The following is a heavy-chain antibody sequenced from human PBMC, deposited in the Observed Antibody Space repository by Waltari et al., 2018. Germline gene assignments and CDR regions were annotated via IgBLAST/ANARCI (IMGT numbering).Heavy chain of an antibody. D-gene: IGHD4-17*01. CDR2: IIPTLGIA. Sequence: QVQLVQSGAEVKKPGSSVKVSCKASGGTFSSYTISWVRQAPGQGLEWMGRIIPTLGIANYAQKFQGRVTITADKSTSTAYMELSSLRSEDTAVYYCARVDYGGNLEYFQHWGQGTLGTVSS. CDR3: ARVDYGGNLEYFQH. CDR1: GGTFSSYT. V-gene: IGHV1-69*02. J-gene: IGHJ1*01.